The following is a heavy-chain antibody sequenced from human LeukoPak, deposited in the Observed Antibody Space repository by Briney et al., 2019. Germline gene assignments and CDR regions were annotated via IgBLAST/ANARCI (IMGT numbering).Heavy chain of an antibody. V-gene: IGHV3-48*03. J-gene: IGHJ4*02. D-gene: IGHD4-17*01. CDR3: AREGRGDSVDY. CDR2: ISSSGSTI. Sequence: GGSLRLSCAASGFTFSSYEMNWVRQAPGKGLEWVSYISSSGSTIYYADSVKGRFTISRDNAKNSLYLQMNSLRAEDTAVYYCAREGRGDSVDYWGQGTLVTASS. CDR1: GFTFSSYE.